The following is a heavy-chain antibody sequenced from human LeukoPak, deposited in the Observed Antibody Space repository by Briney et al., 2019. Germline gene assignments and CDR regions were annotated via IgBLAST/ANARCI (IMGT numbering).Heavy chain of an antibody. J-gene: IGHJ3*01. D-gene: IGHD1-26*01. CDR1: VHTFTVYY. CDR2: INPNSGGT. V-gene: IGHV1-2*02. Sequence: GASVKVSCKASVHTFTVYYMHWARQAPGQGLEWMRWINPNSGGTNYAQKFQGRVTMTRDTSISTAYMELSRLRSDDTAVYYCARDPELPLSFDCWGQGTMVTVSS. CDR3: ARDPELPLSFDC.